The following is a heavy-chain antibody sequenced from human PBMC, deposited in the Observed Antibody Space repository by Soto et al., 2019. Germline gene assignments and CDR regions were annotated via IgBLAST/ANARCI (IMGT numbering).Heavy chain of an antibody. V-gene: IGHV3-33*06. Sequence: PGGSLRLSCAASGFTFSSYGMHWVRQAPGKGLEWVAVIWYDGSNKYYADSVKGRFTISRDNSKNTLYLQMNSLRAEDTAVYYCANTYYDFWSGYYDQDYWGQGPLVTVP. J-gene: IGHJ4*02. CDR2: IWYDGSNK. CDR3: ANTYYDFWSGYYDQDY. CDR1: GFTFSSYG. D-gene: IGHD3-3*01.